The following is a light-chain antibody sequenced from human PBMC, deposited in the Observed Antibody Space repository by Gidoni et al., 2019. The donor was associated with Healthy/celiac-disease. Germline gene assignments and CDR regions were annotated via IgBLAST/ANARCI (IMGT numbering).Light chain of an antibody. Sequence: ALRMTQSPSSLSASTGDRSTITCRASQGISSYLGWYQQKPGKAPKLLIYAASNLQSGVPSRFSGSGSGTDFTLTISCLQSEDFATYYCQQYYSYPPTFGGGTKVEIK. CDR3: QQYYSYPPT. CDR2: AAS. J-gene: IGKJ4*01. V-gene: IGKV1-8*01. CDR1: QGISSY.